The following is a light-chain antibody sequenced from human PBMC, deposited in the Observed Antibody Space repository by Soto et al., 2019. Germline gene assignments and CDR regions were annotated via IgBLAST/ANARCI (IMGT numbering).Light chain of an antibody. CDR3: CSYAGSHTPWV. J-gene: IGLJ3*02. CDR1: TSDLQSYYV. CDR2: AHI. V-gene: IGLV2-14*02. Sequence: QSALTQPASVSVSPGQSITISCTGTTSDLQSYYVVSWYQHHPGKAPKVIILAHIKRPSGVPHRFSGSKSGNTASLTISGLQAEDEADYHCCSYAGSHTPWVFGGGTKLTVL.